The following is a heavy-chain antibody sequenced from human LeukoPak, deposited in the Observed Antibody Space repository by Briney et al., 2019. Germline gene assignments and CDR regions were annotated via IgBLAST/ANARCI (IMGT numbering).Heavy chain of an antibody. CDR3: ARGSLSSSWDEEYFDY. CDR2: IIPIFGTA. Sequence: GASVKVSCKASGYTFTSYYMHWVRQAPGQGLEWMGGIIPIFGTANYAQKFQGRVTITADESTSTAYMELSSLRSEDTAVYYCARGSLSSSWDEEYFDYWGQGTLVTVSS. J-gene: IGHJ4*02. D-gene: IGHD6-13*01. V-gene: IGHV1-69*13. CDR1: GYTFTSYY.